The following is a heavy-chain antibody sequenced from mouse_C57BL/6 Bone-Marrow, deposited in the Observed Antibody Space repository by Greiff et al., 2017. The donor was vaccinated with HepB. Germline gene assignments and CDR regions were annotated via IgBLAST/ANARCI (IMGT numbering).Heavy chain of an antibody. J-gene: IGHJ4*01. CDR2: IYPGDGDT. Sequence: VQLQQSGAELVKPGASVKISCKASGYAFSSYWMNWVKQRPGKGLEWIGQIYPGDGDTNYNGKFKGKATLTADKSSSTAYMQLSSLTSEDSAVYVCARERRKLRPDYYAMDYWGQGTSVTVSS. CDR3: ARERRKLRPDYYAMDY. CDR1: GYAFSSYW. V-gene: IGHV1-80*01. D-gene: IGHD3-2*02.